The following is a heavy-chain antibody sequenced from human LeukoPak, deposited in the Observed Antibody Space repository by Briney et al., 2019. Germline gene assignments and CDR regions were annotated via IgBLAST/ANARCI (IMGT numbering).Heavy chain of an antibody. J-gene: IGHJ4*02. CDR3: ARLQMVRGVIIGSY. V-gene: IGHV5-51*01. CDR1: GYSFTSYW. Sequence: TLGESLKISCKGSGYSFTSYWMGWVRQMPGKGLEWMGIIYPGDSDTRYSPSVQGQVTISPDKSISTAYLQWSSLKASDTAMYYCARLQMVRGVIIGSYWGQGTLVTVSS. D-gene: IGHD3-10*01. CDR2: IYPGDSDT.